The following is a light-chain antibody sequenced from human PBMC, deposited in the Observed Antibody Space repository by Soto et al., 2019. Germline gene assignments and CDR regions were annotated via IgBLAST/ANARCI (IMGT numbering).Light chain of an antibody. CDR2: GAS. V-gene: IGKV3-20*01. J-gene: IGKJ5*01. CDR3: QQYGSSSIT. Sequence: ESVLTQSPGTLSLSPGERATLSCRASQSVASSYLAWYQQKPGQAPRLLFYGASTRATGIPDRFSGSGSGTDFTLTISRLEPEDFAVYYCQQYGSSSITFGQGTRLDNK. CDR1: QSVASSY.